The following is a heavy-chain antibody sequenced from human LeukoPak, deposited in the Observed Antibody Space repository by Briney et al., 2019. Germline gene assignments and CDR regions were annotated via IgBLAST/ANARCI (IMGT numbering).Heavy chain of an antibody. CDR1: GYTFTGYY. D-gene: IGHD3-22*01. Sequence: ASVKVSCKASGYTFTGYYMHWVRQAPGQGLEWMGWINPNSGGTNYAQKFQGRVTMTRDTSISTAYMELSRLRSDDTAVYYCARYPIGGSSGYSNWFDPWGQGTLVTVSS. CDR2: INPNSGGT. CDR3: ARYPIGGSSGYSNWFDP. J-gene: IGHJ5*02. V-gene: IGHV1-2*02.